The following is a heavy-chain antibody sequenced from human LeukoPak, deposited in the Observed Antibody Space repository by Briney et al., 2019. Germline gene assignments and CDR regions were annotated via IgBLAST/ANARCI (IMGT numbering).Heavy chain of an antibody. CDR3: ARETYYHFWRGYMVSGSTNYFDY. CDR2: IIPIFGTA. V-gene: IGHV1-69*13. Sequence: SVKVSCKASGGTFSSYAISWVRQAPGQGLEWMGGIIPIFGTANYAQKFQGRVTITADESTSTAYMELSSLRSEDTAVYYCARETYYHFWRGYMVSGSTNYFDYWGQGTLVTVSS. CDR1: GGTFSSYA. D-gene: IGHD3-3*01. J-gene: IGHJ4*02.